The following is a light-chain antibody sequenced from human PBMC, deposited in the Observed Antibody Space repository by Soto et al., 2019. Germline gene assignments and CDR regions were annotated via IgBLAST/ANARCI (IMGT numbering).Light chain of an antibody. CDR1: QSVSSY. CDR2: DAS. CDR3: QHRANWPWT. Sequence: EIVLTQSPATLSLSPGERATLSCRASQSVSSYLAWYQQKPGQVPRLLIYDASNRATGIPARFSGSGSGTDFSLTISSLEPEDFAVYYCQHRANWPWTFGQGTKVEIK. J-gene: IGKJ1*01. V-gene: IGKV3-11*01.